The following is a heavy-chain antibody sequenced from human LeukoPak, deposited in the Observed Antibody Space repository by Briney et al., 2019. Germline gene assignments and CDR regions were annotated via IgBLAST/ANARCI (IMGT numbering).Heavy chain of an antibody. Sequence: ASVKVSCRASGYTFTGYYMHWVRQAPGQGLEWMGWINPNSGGTNYAQKFQGRVTMTRDTSISTAYMELSRLRSDDTAVYYCASMLSVRGAFDIWGQGTMVTVSS. D-gene: IGHD3-10*01. J-gene: IGHJ3*02. V-gene: IGHV1-2*02. CDR2: INPNSGGT. CDR3: ASMLSVRGAFDI. CDR1: GYTFTGYY.